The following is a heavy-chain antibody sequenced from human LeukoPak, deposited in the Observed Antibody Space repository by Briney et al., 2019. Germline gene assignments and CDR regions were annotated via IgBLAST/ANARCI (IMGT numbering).Heavy chain of an antibody. V-gene: IGHV3-15*04. CDR3: STYGSGRKFDY. CDR1: GFSFTDAW. CDR2: IESKTDGETT. J-gene: IGHJ4*02. D-gene: IGHD3-10*01. Sequence: GGSLRLSCVGSGFSFTDAWMSWVRQIPAKGLEWVGRIESKTDGETTDYATPVKDRFIISRDDSTNTLYLQMNSLKSEDTAVYYCSTYGSGRKFDYWGQGTLVTVSS.